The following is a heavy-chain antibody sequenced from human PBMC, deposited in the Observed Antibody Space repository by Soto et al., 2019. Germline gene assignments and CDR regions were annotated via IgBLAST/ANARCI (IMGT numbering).Heavy chain of an antibody. Sequence: PGGSLRLSCAASGFTFSSYWMSWVRQAPGKGLEWVANIKQDGSEKYYVDSVKGRFTISRDNAKNSLYLQMNSLRAEDTAVYYCASHDNWNDRPLDYWGQGTLVTVSS. J-gene: IGHJ4*02. CDR1: GFTFSSYW. V-gene: IGHV3-7*01. D-gene: IGHD1-1*01. CDR3: ASHDNWNDRPLDY. CDR2: IKQDGSEK.